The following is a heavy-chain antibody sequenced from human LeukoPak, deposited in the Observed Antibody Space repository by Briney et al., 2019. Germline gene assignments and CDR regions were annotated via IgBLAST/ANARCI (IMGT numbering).Heavy chain of an antibody. D-gene: IGHD3-22*01. CDR1: GGSISSYY. J-gene: IGHJ2*01. V-gene: IGHV4-59*01. CDR2: IYYSGST. Sequence: PSETLSLTCTVSGGSISSYYWSWIRQHPGKGLEWIGYIYYSGSTNYNPSLKSRVTISVDTSKNQFSLNLSSVTAADTAVYYCARVPITTTGWYFDLWGRGTLVTVSS. CDR3: ARVPITTTGWYFDL.